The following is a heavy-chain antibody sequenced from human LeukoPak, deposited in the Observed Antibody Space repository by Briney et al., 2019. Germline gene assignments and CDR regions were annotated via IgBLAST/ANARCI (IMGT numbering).Heavy chain of an antibody. D-gene: IGHD1-1*01. V-gene: IGHV4-59*01. CDR1: GGSISNDY. J-gene: IGHJ5*01. Sequence: SETLSLTCSVSGGSISNDYWSWLRLPPGKGLEWIWYIYDSGSANYNPSLSNRVTISVDTSKNQFSLRLSSVTAADTAVYYCARDRTGNNWFDPWGQGTLVTVSS. CDR2: IYDSGSA. CDR3: ARDRTGNNWFDP.